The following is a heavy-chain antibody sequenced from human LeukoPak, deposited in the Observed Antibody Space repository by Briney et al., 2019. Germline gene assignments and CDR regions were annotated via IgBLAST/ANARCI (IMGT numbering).Heavy chain of an antibody. V-gene: IGHV4-39*01. CDR1: GGSISSNGYY. D-gene: IGHD6-19*01. Sequence: SETLSLTCTVSGGSISSNGYYWGWIRQPPGKGLEWIGSFYYTGSTFYSPSLKSRVTISVDTSKNQFSLKLSSVTAADTAVYYCAGSSGWSNDAFDIWGQGTMVTVSS. J-gene: IGHJ3*02. CDR2: FYYTGST. CDR3: AGSSGWSNDAFDI.